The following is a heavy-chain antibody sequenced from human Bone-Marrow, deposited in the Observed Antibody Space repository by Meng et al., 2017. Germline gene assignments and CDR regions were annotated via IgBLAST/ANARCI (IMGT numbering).Heavy chain of an antibody. V-gene: IGHV1-2*06. CDR2: INPKSGDT. Sequence: QVRLVQSVAELRNPGAYVKASCKPSGYNFPDYYNHWVRRAPGQGLEWMGRINPKSGDTHYAQKFQARVTMTGDTSISTAYMELSGLRSDDTAMYYCARDEDISAAGKLFGDYWGQGTLVTVSS. CDR3: ARDEDISAAGKLFGDY. J-gene: IGHJ4*02. CDR1: GYNFPDYY. D-gene: IGHD6-25*01.